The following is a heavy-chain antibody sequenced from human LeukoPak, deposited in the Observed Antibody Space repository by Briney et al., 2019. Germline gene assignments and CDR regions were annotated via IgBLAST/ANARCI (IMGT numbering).Heavy chain of an antibody. Sequence: GGSLRLSCAASGFTFSSYWMHWVRQAPGKGLVWVSRINSDVSSTSYADSVKGRFTISRDNAKNTLYLQMNSLRAEDTAVYHCARGSYSHYGMDVWGQGTTVTVSS. CDR1: GFTFSSYW. D-gene: IGHD1-26*01. CDR2: INSDVSST. CDR3: ARGSYSHYGMDV. V-gene: IGHV3-74*01. J-gene: IGHJ6*02.